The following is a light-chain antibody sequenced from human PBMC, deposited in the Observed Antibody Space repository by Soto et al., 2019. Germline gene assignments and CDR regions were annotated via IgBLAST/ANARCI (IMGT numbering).Light chain of an antibody. V-gene: IGKV1-5*01. CDR3: QQYNSYSP. J-gene: IGKJ4*01. Sequence: DIQMTQSPSTLSASVGDRVTITCRASQSISSWLAWYQQKPGKAPKLLIYDASSLESGVPSRFSGSGSGTEFTLTISRLQPDDFATYYCQQYNSYSPFGGGTKVEIK. CDR1: QSISSW. CDR2: DAS.